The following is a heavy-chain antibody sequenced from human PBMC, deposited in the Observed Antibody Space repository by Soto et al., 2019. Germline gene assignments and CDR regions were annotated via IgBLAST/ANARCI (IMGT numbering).Heavy chain of an antibody. Sequence: SQSLALTCAISWDSFSINIAAFELGRHSPSRGLEWLGRTYYRSKWYNDYAVSVKSRITINPDTSKNQFSLQLNSVTPEETAVYYCATGGIEAPKGGFEYWGQRTMVTVSS. CDR1: WDSFSINIAA. V-gene: IGHV6-1*01. CDR2: TYYRSKWYN. J-gene: IGHJ4*02. CDR3: ATGGIEAPKGGFEY. D-gene: IGHD6-6*01.